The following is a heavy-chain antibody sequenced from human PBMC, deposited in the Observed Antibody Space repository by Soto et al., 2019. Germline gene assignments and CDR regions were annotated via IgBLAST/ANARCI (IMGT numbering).Heavy chain of an antibody. CDR3: ISGYYTWFDP. J-gene: IGHJ5*02. V-gene: IGHV5-51*01. CDR1: GYTFSTYW. D-gene: IGHD3-3*01. CDR2: IYPGDSET. Sequence: GESLKISCKGSGYTFSTYWIGWVRQMPGKGLEWMGDIYPGDSETRYSPSFQGRVTISADKSISTAYLQWSSLEASDTAMYYCISGYYTWFDPWGHGTLVTVSS.